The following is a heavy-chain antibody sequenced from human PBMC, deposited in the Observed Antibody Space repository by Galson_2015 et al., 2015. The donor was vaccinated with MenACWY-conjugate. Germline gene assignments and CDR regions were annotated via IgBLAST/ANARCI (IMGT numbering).Heavy chain of an antibody. J-gene: IGHJ6*02. CDR2: IHYSGNI. V-gene: IGHV4-59*12. CDR1: GASIRSYY. CDR3: AREDSSGYDRAEYGLDV. Sequence: SETLSLTCTVSGASIRSYYWSWIRQPPGKGLEWIGDIHYSGNIAYNPSLRSRVTLSVDTSKNHFSLKMTSVTAADTAVYHCAREDSSGYDRAEYGLDVWGQGTTVTVS. D-gene: IGHD3-22*01.